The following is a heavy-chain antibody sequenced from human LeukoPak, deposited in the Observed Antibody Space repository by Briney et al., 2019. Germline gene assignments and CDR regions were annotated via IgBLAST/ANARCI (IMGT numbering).Heavy chain of an antibody. CDR3: ARNRYDILTGYHYYYYMDV. V-gene: IGHV4-34*01. J-gene: IGHJ6*03. D-gene: IGHD3-9*01. CDR1: GGSFSGYY. Sequence: PSETLSLTCAVYGGSFSGYYWSWIRQPPGKGLEWIGEINHSGSTNYNPSLKSRVTISVDTSKNQFSLKLSSVTAADTAVYYCARNRYDILTGYHYYYYMDVWGKGTTVTVSS. CDR2: INHSGST.